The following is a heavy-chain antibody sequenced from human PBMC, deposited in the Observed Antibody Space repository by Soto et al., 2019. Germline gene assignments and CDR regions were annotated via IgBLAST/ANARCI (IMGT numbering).Heavy chain of an antibody. CDR3: ASIESDPFDI. V-gene: IGHV3-30*03. J-gene: IGHJ3*02. Sequence: QVQLVESGGGVVQPGRSLRLSCAASGFTFSSYGMHWVRQAPGKGLEWVAVISYDGSNKYYADSVKGRFTISRDNSKNTLYLQMNSLRAEDTAVYYCASIESDPFDIWGQGTMVTVSS. CDR2: ISYDGSNK. CDR1: GFTFSSYG.